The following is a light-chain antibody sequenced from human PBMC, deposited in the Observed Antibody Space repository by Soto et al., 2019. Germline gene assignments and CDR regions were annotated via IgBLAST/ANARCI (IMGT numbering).Light chain of an antibody. CDR3: LLYYGGSYV. J-gene: IGLJ1*01. V-gene: IGLV2-14*01. Sequence: QSALTQPASVSGSPGQSITISCTGTSSDVGAYNYVSWYQQYPGKAPKLMIYEVNNRPSGVSNRFSGSKSGNTASLTISGLQADDEADYYCLLYYGGSYVFGAGTKLTVL. CDR2: EVN. CDR1: SSDVGAYNY.